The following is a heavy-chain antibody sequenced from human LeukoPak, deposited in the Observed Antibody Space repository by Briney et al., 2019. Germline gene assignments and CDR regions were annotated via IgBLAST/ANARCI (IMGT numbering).Heavy chain of an antibody. Sequence: SETLSLTCAVYGGSFSGYYWSWIRQPPGKGLEWIGEINHSGSNNYNPSLKSRVTISVDTSKNQFSLKLSSVTAADTAVYYCAQDCSSTSCYLDYWGQGTLVTVSS. V-gene: IGHV4-34*01. CDR2: INHSGSN. J-gene: IGHJ4*02. D-gene: IGHD2-2*01. CDR3: AQDCSSTSCYLDY. CDR1: GGSFSGYY.